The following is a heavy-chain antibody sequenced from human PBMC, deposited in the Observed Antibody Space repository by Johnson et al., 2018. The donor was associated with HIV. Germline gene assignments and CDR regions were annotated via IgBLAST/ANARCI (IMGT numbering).Heavy chain of an antibody. D-gene: IGHD2-15*01. CDR3: ATESRYCSGGSCQDAFDI. CDR1: GFTFDDYG. V-gene: IGHV3-20*04. CDR2: INWNGGST. Sequence: VQLVESGGGVVQPGGSLRLSCAVSGFTFDDYGMTWVRQAPGKGLEWVSGINWNGGSTTYADSVKGRFTISRDNAKNSLYLQMNSLRAEDTAFYYCATESRYCSGGSCQDAFDIWGQGTMVTVSS. J-gene: IGHJ3*02.